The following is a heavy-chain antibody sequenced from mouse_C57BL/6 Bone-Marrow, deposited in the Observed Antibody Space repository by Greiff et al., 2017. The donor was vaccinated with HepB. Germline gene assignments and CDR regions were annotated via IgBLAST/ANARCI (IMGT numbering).Heavy chain of an antibody. J-gene: IGHJ3*01. D-gene: IGHD1-1*01. Sequence: VQLQQPGAELVKPGASVKLSCKASGYTFTSYWIQWVKQRPGQGLEWIGEIDPSDSYTNYNQKFKGKATLTVDTSSSTAYMQLSSLTSEDSAVYYCARSTTVVSYWGQGTLVTVSA. CDR1: GYTFTSYW. CDR3: ARSTTVVSY. V-gene: IGHV1-50*01. CDR2: IDPSDSYT.